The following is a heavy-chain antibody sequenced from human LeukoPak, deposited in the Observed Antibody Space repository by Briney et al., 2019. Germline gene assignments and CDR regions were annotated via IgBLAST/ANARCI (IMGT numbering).Heavy chain of an antibody. J-gene: IGHJ5*02. Sequence: GGSLRLSCAASGFTFRTYDMHWVRQPTGRGLEWVSGIADTGQTFHAGSVKGRFTISRENAENSLFLQMNSLEVGDMGIYYCVRGAEGFDPWGRGTLVTVSS. CDR2: IADTGQT. V-gene: IGHV3-13*01. CDR1: GFTFRTYD. CDR3: VRGAEGFDP.